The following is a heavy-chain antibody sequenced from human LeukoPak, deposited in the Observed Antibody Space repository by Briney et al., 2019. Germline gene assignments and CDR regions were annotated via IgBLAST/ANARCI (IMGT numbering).Heavy chain of an antibody. CDR3: AKGSYYDSSGSFYFDY. CDR2: ISGSGDNT. CDR1: GFTCSSYA. J-gene: IGHJ4*02. Sequence: PGGSLRLSCAASGFTCSSYAMSWVRQAPGKGLEWVSGISGSGDNTYYADSVKGRFTISRDNSKNTLYVQVNSLGTEDTAAYYCAKGSYYDSSGSFYFDYWGQGTLVTVSS. D-gene: IGHD3-22*01. V-gene: IGHV3-23*01.